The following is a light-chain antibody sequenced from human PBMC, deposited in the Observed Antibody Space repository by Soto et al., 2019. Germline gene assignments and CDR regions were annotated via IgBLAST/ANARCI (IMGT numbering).Light chain of an antibody. J-gene: IGLJ1*01. V-gene: IGLV1-36*01. Sequence: QSVLTQPPSVSEAPRQRVTISCSGSSSNIGNNVVNWYQHLPGKTPKLLIYYDDLLPSGVSDRFSGSKSGTSVSLAISGLQSEDEGDYYCAAWDDSLNGYVFGTGTQLTVL. CDR2: YDD. CDR3: AAWDDSLNGYV. CDR1: SSNIGNNV.